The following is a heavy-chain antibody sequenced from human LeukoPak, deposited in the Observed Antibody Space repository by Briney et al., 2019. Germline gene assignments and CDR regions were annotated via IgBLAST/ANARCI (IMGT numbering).Heavy chain of an antibody. CDR3: ARDRDYRFDY. J-gene: IGHJ4*02. D-gene: IGHD5-24*01. Sequence: ASVKVSCKASGYTFTDNVISWVRQAPGEGLEWMGWISANSGNTIFVQKFQGRVSMTTDTSSSTAYMELRSLRSDDTAIYYCARDRDYRFDYWGQGTLVTVPS. V-gene: IGHV1-18*01. CDR1: GYTFTDNV. CDR2: ISANSGNT.